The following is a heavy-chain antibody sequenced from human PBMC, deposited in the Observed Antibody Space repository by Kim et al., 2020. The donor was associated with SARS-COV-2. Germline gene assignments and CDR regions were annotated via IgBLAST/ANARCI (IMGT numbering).Heavy chain of an antibody. CDR2: INAGNGNT. Sequence: ASVKVSCKASGYTFTSYAMHWVRQAPGQRLEWMGWINAGNGNTKYSQKFQGRVTITRDTSASTAYMELSSLRSEDTAVYYCARVKDIVATMGADYWGQGTLVTVSS. CDR3: ARVKDIVATMGADY. CDR1: GYTFTSYA. J-gene: IGHJ4*02. V-gene: IGHV1-3*01. D-gene: IGHD5-12*01.